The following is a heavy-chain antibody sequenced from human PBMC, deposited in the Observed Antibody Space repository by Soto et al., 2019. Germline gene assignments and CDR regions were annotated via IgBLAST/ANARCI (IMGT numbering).Heavy chain of an antibody. CDR1: GFTFSSYS. CDR2: ISSSSRTI. D-gene: IGHD6-13*01. Sequence: EVQLVESGGGLVQPGGSLKLSCAASGFTFSSYSMNWVRQAPGKGLEWVSYISSSSRTIYYADSVKGRFTISIDNAKKSLYLPMNRLRAEDTAVYYSAREFASSSWYVYGYWCQGTLVSVSS. V-gene: IGHV3-48*01. CDR3: AREFASSSWYVYGY. J-gene: IGHJ4*02.